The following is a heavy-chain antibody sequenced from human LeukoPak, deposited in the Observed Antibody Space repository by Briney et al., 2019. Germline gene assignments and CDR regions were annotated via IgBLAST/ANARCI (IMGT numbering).Heavy chain of an antibody. Sequence: ASVKVSCKASGYTFISYYIHWVRQAPGQGLEWMGIINPSGGSTRYAQKFQGRVTMTRDTSTGTIYMELSSLRSENTAVYFCAKDSGTVSDAFDIWGQGTMVTVSS. J-gene: IGHJ3*02. CDR3: AKDSGTVSDAFDI. V-gene: IGHV1-46*01. D-gene: IGHD4-11*01. CDR2: INPSGGST. CDR1: GYTFISYY.